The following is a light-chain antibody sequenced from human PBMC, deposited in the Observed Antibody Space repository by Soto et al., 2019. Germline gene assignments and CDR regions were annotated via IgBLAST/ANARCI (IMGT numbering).Light chain of an antibody. CDR3: LQHNTYPLT. CDR2: SAS. CDR1: QGIRND. Sequence: DIQMTQSPSSLSASVGDRVTITCRASQGIRNDLGWFQQKPGQAPKRLIYSASTLQSGVSSRFSGSGSGTEFTLTINNLQPEDFATYYCLQHNTYPLTFGQVTKVEIK. J-gene: IGKJ1*01. V-gene: IGKV1-17*02.